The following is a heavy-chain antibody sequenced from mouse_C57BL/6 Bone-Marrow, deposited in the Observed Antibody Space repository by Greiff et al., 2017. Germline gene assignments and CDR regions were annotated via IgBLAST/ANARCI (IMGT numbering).Heavy chain of an antibody. CDR2: IDPENGDT. CDR1: GFNIKDDY. Sequence: EVKLVESGAELVRPGASVKLSCTASGFNIKDDYMHWVKQRPEQGLEWIGWIDPENGDTEYASKFQGKATITADTSSNTAYLQLSSLTSEDTAVYYCTTAVRAPFAYWGQGTLVTVSA. J-gene: IGHJ3*01. V-gene: IGHV14-4*01. D-gene: IGHD3-3*01. CDR3: TTAVRAPFAY.